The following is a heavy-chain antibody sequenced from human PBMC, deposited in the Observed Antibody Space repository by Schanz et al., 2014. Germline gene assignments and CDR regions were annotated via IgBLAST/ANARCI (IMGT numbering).Heavy chain of an antibody. CDR2: ISSSGSSI. J-gene: IGHJ3*02. V-gene: IGHV3-21*06. Sequence: EVQLVESGGGLVKPGGSLRLSCAASGFTFNNFNMNWVRQAPGKGLEWVSSISSSGSSIYYADSVKGRFTISRDNANNSLFLRMNSLRAEDTAVYFCARGIITMVRGGDVGAFDIWGQGTMVTVSS. CDR1: GFTFNNFN. CDR3: ARGIITMVRGGDVGAFDI. D-gene: IGHD3-10*01.